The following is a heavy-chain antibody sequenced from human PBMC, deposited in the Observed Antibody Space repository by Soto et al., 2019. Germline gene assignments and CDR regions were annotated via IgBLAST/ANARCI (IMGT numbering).Heavy chain of an antibody. V-gene: IGHV3-23*01. CDR2: ISNSGAAT. CDR1: EFTFSNNA. J-gene: IGHJ4*02. Sequence: PWGSLRLSCVVSEFTFSNNAMSWVRQAPGKGLEWVSVISNSGAATYYADSVKGRFTISRDGSKNTLYLHMHSLRAEDTSVYYCAKLWSSGWYGHIDYWGQGTPVTVSS. CDR3: AKLWSSGWYGHIDY. D-gene: IGHD6-19*01.